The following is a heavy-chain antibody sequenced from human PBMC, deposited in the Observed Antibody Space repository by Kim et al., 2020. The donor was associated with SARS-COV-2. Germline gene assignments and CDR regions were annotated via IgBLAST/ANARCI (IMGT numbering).Heavy chain of an antibody. CDR3: ARHFRSSGSECHR. Sequence: YAGSVEGRFIISRDSSKNTLHLQMNSRRAGDTAIYYCARHFRSSGSECHRWGQGTLVTVSS. J-gene: IGHJ1*01. D-gene: IGHD3-3*02. V-gene: IGHV3-23*01.